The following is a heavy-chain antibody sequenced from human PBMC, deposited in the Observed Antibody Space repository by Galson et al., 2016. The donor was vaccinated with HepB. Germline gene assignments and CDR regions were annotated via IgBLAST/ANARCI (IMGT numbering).Heavy chain of an antibody. V-gene: IGHV1-18*01. CDR1: GYTFSTYG. D-gene: IGHD1-26*01. CDR2: INVYNGKT. Sequence: SVKVSCKASGYTFSTYGINWVRQAPGQGLEWLGWINVYNGKTNYAQKFQGRVTMTTDTSTSTAYLELRSLRSDDTAVFYCARNDGVGGTYQFYGMDVWGQGTTVTVSS. J-gene: IGHJ6*02. CDR3: ARNDGVGGTYQFYGMDV.